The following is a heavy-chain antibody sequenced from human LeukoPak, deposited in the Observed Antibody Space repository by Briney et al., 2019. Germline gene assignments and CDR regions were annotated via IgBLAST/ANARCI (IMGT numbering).Heavy chain of an antibody. V-gene: IGHV3-48*03. CDR3: AKSYFWSGYSPGYMDV. D-gene: IGHD3-3*01. CDR2: ISSGGSPI. J-gene: IGHJ6*03. CDR1: GFTFSNYE. Sequence: GGSLRLSCAASGFTFSNYEMNWVRQAPGKGREWISYISSGGSPIYYADSVQGRFTISRDNAKNSLYLQMNSLRAEDTAIYYCAKSYFWSGYSPGYMDVWGKGTTVTVSS.